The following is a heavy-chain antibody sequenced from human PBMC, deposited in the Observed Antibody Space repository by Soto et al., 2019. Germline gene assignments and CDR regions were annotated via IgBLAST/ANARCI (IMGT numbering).Heavy chain of an antibody. CDR2: VNPILAMS. J-gene: IGHJ4*02. CDR1: GDTFSFYT. CDR3: ATYYGSGSRPFDY. Sequence: QVQLVQSGAEVKKPGSSVKVSCKASGDTFSFYTLNWVRQAPGQGFEWVGRVNPILAMSSSAHKFQGRVSXXXEXXTGTAYRQLRSLRSDDTAVYYCATYYGSGSRPFDYWGQGTLVTVSS. V-gene: IGHV1-69*02. D-gene: IGHD3-10*01.